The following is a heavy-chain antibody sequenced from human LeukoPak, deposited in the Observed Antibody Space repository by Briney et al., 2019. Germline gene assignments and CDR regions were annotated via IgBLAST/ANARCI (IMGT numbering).Heavy chain of an antibody. CDR3: ARDLSGITGYTYGRGIDY. V-gene: IGHV3-23*01. CDR2: ISGSGDNT. D-gene: IGHD5-18*01. Sequence: GGSLRLSCAASGFTFSTYAMSWVRQAPGKGLEWVSTISGSGDNTYYAGSVKGRFTVSRDNSKNTLHLQMNSLRAEDTAVYYCARDLSGITGYTYGRGIDYWGQGTLVTVSS. CDR1: GFTFSTYA. J-gene: IGHJ4*02.